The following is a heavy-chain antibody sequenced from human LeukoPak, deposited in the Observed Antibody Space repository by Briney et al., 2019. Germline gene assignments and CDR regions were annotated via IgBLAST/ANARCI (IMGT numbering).Heavy chain of an antibody. CDR3: AREFHLTSYYYLDV. CDR2: IYTSGST. D-gene: IGHD2-21*01. V-gene: IGHV4-61*02. Sequence: SETLSLTCTVSGGSISSSSYYWSWIRQPAGKGLEWIGRIYTSGSTNYNPSLKSRVTMSLDTSKNQFSLKLSSVTAADTAVYYCAREFHLTSYYYLDVWGKGTTVTVSS. J-gene: IGHJ6*03. CDR1: GGSISSSSYY.